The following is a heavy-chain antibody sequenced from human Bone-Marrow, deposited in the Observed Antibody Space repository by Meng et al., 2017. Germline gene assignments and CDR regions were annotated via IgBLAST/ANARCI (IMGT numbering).Heavy chain of an antibody. CDR2: IWYDGSNK. Sequence: QVQLVESGGGVAQPGRSLRLSCAASGFTFSSYGMHWVRQAPGKGLEWVAVIWYDGSNKYYADSVKGRFTISRDNSKNTLYLQMNSLRAEDTAVYYCARHSTTFDYWGQGTLVTVSS. V-gene: IGHV3-33*01. CDR1: GFTFSSYG. D-gene: IGHD2/OR15-2a*01. CDR3: ARHSTTFDY. J-gene: IGHJ4*02.